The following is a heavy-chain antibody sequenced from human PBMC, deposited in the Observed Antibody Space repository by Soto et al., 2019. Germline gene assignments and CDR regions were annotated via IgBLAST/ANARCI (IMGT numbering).Heavy chain of an antibody. CDR2: IYYSGST. D-gene: IGHD3-9*01. CDR3: VRITYYDILTGYRNWFDP. Sequence: PSETLSLTCTVSGGSISSYYWSWIRQPPGKGLEWIGYIYYSGSTNYNPSLKSRVTISVDTSKNQFSLKLSSVTAADTAVYYCVRITYYDILTGYRNWFDPWGQGTLVTVSS. V-gene: IGHV4-59*01. J-gene: IGHJ5*02. CDR1: GGSISSYY.